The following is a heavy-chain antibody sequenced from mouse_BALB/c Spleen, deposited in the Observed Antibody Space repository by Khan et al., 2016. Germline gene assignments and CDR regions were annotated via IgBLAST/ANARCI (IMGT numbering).Heavy chain of an antibody. D-gene: IGHD2-1*01. Sequence: EVALVESGGGLVQPGGSRKLSCAASGFTFSSFGMHWVRQAPEKGLEWVAYISGGSSTIYYADTVKGRFTISRDNPKNTLFLQMTSLRSEDTAMYYCARYGNYAMDYWGQGTSVTVSS. CDR3: ARYGNYAMDY. V-gene: IGHV5-17*02. CDR2: ISGGSSTI. CDR1: GFTFSSFG. J-gene: IGHJ4*01.